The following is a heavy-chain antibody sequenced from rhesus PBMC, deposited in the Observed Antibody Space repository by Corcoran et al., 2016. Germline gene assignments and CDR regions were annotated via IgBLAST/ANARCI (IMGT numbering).Heavy chain of an antibody. CDR2: IYASSGST. V-gene: IGHV4-165*01. D-gene: IGHD1-7*02. CDR1: GGSISSYY. Sequence: QVQLQESGPGPVKPPEPLSPTCAVSGGSISSYYWSWIRQPPGKGLEWIGYIYASSGSTYYNPSLKSRITISTDTSKSQFSLKLSSVTAADTAVYYCATIRGAYNWNDFDYWGQGVLVTVSS. CDR3: ATIRGAYNWNDFDY. J-gene: IGHJ4*01.